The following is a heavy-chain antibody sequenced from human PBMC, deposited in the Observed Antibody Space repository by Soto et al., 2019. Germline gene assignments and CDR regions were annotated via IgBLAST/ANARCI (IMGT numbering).Heavy chain of an antibody. D-gene: IGHD4-17*01. Sequence: SETLSLTCAVYGGSFSGYYWSWIRQPPGKGLEWIGEINHGGSTNYFPSLKSRVTISLDTSKNQFSLKLSSVTAADTAVYYCARAAEPGDYYGLDVWGQGTTVTVSS. CDR2: INHGGST. J-gene: IGHJ6*02. CDR3: ARAAEPGDYYGLDV. CDR1: GGSFSGYY. V-gene: IGHV4-34*01.